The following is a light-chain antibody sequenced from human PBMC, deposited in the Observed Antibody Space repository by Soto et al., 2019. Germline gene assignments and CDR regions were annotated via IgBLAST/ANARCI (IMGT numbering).Light chain of an antibody. CDR1: QSVSSS. CDR3: QLRSLWPWT. J-gene: IGKJ1*01. Sequence: EIVLTQSPATLSLSPGERATLSCRASQSVSSSLAWYQHKPGQAPRLLIYDPTNQATGTPARFSGRGSRTDFTLIIRSLEPEDLSFYYCQLRSLWPWTCGQGTKVEI. CDR2: DPT. V-gene: IGKV3-11*01.